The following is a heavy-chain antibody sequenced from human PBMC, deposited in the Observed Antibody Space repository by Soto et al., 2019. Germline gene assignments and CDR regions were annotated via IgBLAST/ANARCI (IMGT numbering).Heavy chain of an antibody. Sequence: PSETLSLTCTVSGGSISSGDYYWSWIRQPPGKGLEWIGYIYYSGSTYYNPSLKSRVTISVDTSKNQFSLKLSSVTAADTAVYYCAGEDVLLWFGESGPFGYWGQGTMVTVSS. CDR1: GGSISSGDYY. J-gene: IGHJ4*02. D-gene: IGHD3-10*01. CDR3: AGEDVLLWFGESGPFGY. CDR2: IYYSGST. V-gene: IGHV4-30-4*01.